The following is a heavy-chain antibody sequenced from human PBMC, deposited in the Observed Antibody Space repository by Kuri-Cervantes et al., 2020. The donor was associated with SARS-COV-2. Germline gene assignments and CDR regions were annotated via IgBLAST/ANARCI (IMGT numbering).Heavy chain of an antibody. CDR1: GGSISSYY. Sequence: GSLRLSCTVSGGSISSYYWSWIRQPAGKGLEWIGRIYTSGSTNYNPSLKNRVTMSVDTSKNQFSLKLSSVTAADTAVYYCARVRVGYYYGSGRGDYYYYYMDVWGKGTTVTVSS. J-gene: IGHJ6*03. CDR3: ARVRVGYYYGSGRGDYYYYYMDV. CDR2: IYTSGST. V-gene: IGHV4-4*07. D-gene: IGHD3-10*01.